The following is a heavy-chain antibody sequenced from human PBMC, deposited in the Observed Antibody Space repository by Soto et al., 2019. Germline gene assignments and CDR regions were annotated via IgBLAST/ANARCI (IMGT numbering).Heavy chain of an antibody. CDR3: ARVKDSSGYYCDY. Sequence: SETLSLTCTVSRGSINNSWWSWIRQPPGKRLEWVGSCRYTETTRSNPSLRGRVTMSVDTSNNQFSLKLTSVTAADTAVYYCARVKDSSGYYCDYWGQGTLVTVSS. CDR1: RGSINNSW. V-gene: IGHV4-59*01. J-gene: IGHJ4*02. CDR2: CRYTETT. D-gene: IGHD3-22*01.